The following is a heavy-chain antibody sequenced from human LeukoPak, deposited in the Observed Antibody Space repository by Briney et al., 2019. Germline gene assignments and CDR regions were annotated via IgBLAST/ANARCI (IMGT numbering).Heavy chain of an antibody. CDR1: GLTFSNYA. Sequence: GGSLRLSCVGYGLTFSNYAMTWVRQAPGKGLEWVSSISFGGGYTFYADSVKGHFTISRDNSRSTLYLQMNNLRAEDTALYYCAKRIDTRGSTHYHDYWGQGTLVTVSS. V-gene: IGHV3-23*01. CDR3: AKRIDTRGSTHYHDY. CDR2: ISFGGGYT. D-gene: IGHD3-22*01. J-gene: IGHJ4*02.